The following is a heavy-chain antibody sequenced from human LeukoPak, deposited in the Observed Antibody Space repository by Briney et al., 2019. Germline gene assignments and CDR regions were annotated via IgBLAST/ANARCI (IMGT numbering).Heavy chain of an antibody. CDR2: INHSGST. Sequence: SETLSLTCAVYGGSFSGYYWSWIRQPPGKGLEWIGEINHSGSTNYNPSLKSRVTISVAPSKNQFSLKLSSVTAADTAVYYCARGLVDGYTDYWGQGTLVIVSA. D-gene: IGHD5-24*01. CDR3: ARGLVDGYTDY. J-gene: IGHJ4*02. V-gene: IGHV4-34*01. CDR1: GGSFSGYY.